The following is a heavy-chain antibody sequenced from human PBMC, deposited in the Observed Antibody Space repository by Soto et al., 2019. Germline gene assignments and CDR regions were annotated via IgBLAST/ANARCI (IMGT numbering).Heavy chain of an antibody. D-gene: IGHD3-16*01. J-gene: IGHJ5*02. CDR1: GGSIRTGGYY. Sequence: SETLSLTCTVSGGSIRTGGYYWSWIRQPPGKGLEWIGEINHSGSTNYNPSLKSRVTISVDTSKNQFSLKLSSVTAADTAVYYCARVPRIMITFGGRFDPWGQGTLVTVSS. CDR3: ARVPRIMITFGGRFDP. CDR2: INHSGST. V-gene: IGHV4-34*01.